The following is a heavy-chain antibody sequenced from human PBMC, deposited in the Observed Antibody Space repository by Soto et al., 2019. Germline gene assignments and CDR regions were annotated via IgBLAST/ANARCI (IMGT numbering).Heavy chain of an antibody. V-gene: IGHV3-30-3*01. J-gene: IGHJ6*02. CDR1: GFTCSSYA. D-gene: IGHD2-8*01. CDR2: ISYDGSNK. CDR3: ARVGHCTNGVCYTWDYYYYGMDV. Sequence: PGGSLRLSCAASGFTCSSYAMHWVRQAPGKGLEWVAVISYDGSNKYYADSVKGRFTISRDNSKNTLYLQMNSLRAEDTAVYYCARVGHCTNGVCYTWDYYYYGMDVWGQGTTVTVSS.